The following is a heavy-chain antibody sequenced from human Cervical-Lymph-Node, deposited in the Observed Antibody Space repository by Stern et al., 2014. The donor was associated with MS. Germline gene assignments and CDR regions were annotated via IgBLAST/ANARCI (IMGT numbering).Heavy chain of an antibody. Sequence: VQLVESGGGVVQPGRSLSLSCVASGFTFSTYAMHWVRQAPAKGLVWLAFVSYDGTQRNSTDSVKARFTISRDNSKNTLYLHMNSLRDEDTAVYFCARGGRGVGLEYWGQGALVTVSS. V-gene: IGHV3-30-3*01. CDR3: ARGGRGVGLEY. CDR1: GFTFSTYA. CDR2: VSYDGTQR. D-gene: IGHD3-10*01. J-gene: IGHJ4*02.